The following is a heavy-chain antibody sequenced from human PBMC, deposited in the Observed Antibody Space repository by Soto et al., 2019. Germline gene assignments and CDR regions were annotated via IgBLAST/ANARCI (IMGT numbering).Heavy chain of an antibody. CDR2: IWNDGSNE. J-gene: IGHJ1*01. CDR3: ARDQTDSGGYSED. D-gene: IGHD3-22*01. V-gene: IGHV3-33*01. CDR1: GFSFSSYC. Sequence: PXGSLRLSFKASGFSFSSYCMHWIRQAPGKGLDWLAIIWNDGSNEYYADSVKGRFTISRDNSKNTLYLQLNNLRAEDTAVYFCARDQTDSGGYSEDWGQGTLVTVSS.